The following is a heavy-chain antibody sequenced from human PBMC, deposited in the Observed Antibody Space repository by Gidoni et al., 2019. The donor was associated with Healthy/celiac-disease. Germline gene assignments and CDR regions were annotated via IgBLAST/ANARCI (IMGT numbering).Heavy chain of an antibody. J-gene: IGHJ4*02. CDR2: MSGSGGST. CDR1: GFTFSSYA. D-gene: IGHD2-2*01. V-gene: IGHV3-23*01. Sequence: EVQLLESGGGLVQPGGSLRLSCAASGFTFSSYAMSWVRQAPGKGLEWVSAMSGSGGSTYYADSVKGRFTISRDNSKNTLYLQMNSLRAEDTAVYYCAKGRCSSTSCPLDYWGQGTLVTVSS. CDR3: AKGRCSSTSCPLDY.